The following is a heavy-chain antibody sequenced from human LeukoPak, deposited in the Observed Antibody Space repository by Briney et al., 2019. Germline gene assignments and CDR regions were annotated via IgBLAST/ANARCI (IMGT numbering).Heavy chain of an antibody. CDR2: IYGGGNT. J-gene: IGHJ4*02. Sequence: GGSLRLSCAASGFTVSSNYMGWVRQAPVKGLEWVSIIYGGGNTYYADSVKGRFTVSRDNSKNTLYLQMNSLRAEDTAVYYCAREVDTGGPLDYWGQGTLVTVSS. CDR1: GFTVSSNY. V-gene: IGHV3-66*01. D-gene: IGHD5-18*01. CDR3: AREVDTGGPLDY.